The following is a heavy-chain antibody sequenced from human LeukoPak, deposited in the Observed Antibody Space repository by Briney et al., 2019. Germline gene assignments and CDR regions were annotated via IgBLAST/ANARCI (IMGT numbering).Heavy chain of an antibody. V-gene: IGHV1-46*01. Sequence: ASVKVSCKASGGTFSSYAISWVRQAPGQGLEWMGIINPSGGSTSYAQKFQGRVTMTRDMSTSTVYMELSSLRSEDTAVYYCARDDGSSWYDNWFDPWGQGTLVTVSS. D-gene: IGHD6-13*01. CDR2: INPSGGST. CDR3: ARDDGSSWYDNWFDP. J-gene: IGHJ5*02. CDR1: GGTFSSYA.